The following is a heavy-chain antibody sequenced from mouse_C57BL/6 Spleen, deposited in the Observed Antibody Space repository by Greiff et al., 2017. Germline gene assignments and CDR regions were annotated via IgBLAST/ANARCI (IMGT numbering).Heavy chain of an antibody. V-gene: IGHV1-52*01. CDR2: IDPSDSET. J-gene: IGHJ2*01. Sequence: VQLQQPGAELVRPGSSVKLSCKASGYTFNSYWMHWVKQRPIQGLEWIGNIDPSDSETHYNQKFKDKATLTVDKSSSTAYMQLSSLTSEDSAVYYCARRDYLDYWGQGTTLTVSS. CDR3: ARRDYLDY. CDR1: GYTFNSYW.